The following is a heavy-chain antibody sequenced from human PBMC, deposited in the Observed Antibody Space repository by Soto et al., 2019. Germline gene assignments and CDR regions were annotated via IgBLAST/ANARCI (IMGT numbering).Heavy chain of an antibody. CDR3: TGDAAGPLYHYYYGMDV. J-gene: IGHJ6*02. V-gene: IGHV3-7*01. D-gene: IGHD6-13*01. CDR2: IKQDGSEK. Sequence: GGSLRLSCAASGFTFSSYWMSWVRQAPGKGLEWVANIKQDGSEKYYVDSVKGRFTISRDNAKNSLYLQMNSLRAEDTAVYYCTGDAAGPLYHYYYGMDVWGQGTKVTVYS. CDR1: GFTFSSYW.